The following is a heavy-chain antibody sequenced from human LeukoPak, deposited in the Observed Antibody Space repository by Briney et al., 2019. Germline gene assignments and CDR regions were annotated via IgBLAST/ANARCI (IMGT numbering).Heavy chain of an antibody. J-gene: IGHJ4*02. V-gene: IGHV1-18*01. D-gene: IGHD3-22*01. CDR2: ISAYNGNT. CDR1: GYTFTSYG. CDR3: ARVRGYYDSSGPRDY. Sequence: ASVKVSCKASGYTFTSYGISWVRQAPGQGLEWMGWISAYNGNTNYAQKLQGRVTMTTDTSTSTAYMELRSLRSDDTAVYYCARVRGYYDSSGPRDYWGQETLVTVSS.